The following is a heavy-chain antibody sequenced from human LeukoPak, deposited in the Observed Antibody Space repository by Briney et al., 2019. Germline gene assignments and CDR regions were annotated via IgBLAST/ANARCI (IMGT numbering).Heavy chain of an antibody. D-gene: IGHD6-13*01. CDR2: ISSSGSTI. V-gene: IGHV3-48*03. CDR3: ARGRFWGYSSSWYNWFDP. CDR1: GFTFSSYE. Sequence: GGSLRLSCAASGFTFSSYEMNWVRQAPGKGLEWVSYISSSGSTIYYADSVKGRFTISRDNAKNSLYLQMNSLRAEDTAVHYCARGRFWGYSSSWYNWFDPWGQGTLVTVSS. J-gene: IGHJ5*02.